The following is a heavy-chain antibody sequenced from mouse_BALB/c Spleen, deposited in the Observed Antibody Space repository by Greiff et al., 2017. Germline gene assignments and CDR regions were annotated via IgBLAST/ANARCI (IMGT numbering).Heavy chain of an antibody. D-gene: IGHD1-1*01. J-gene: IGHJ4*01. CDR1: GFTFSSYA. CDR3: ARPSYYGSILYAMDY. CDR2: ISSGGSYT. Sequence: EVKLVESGGGLVKPGGSLKLSCAASGFTFSSYAMSWVRQSPEKRLEWVAEISSGGSYTYYPDTVTGRFTISRDNAKNTLYLEMSSLRSEDTAMYYCARPSYYGSILYAMDYWGQGTSVTVSS. V-gene: IGHV5-9-4*01.